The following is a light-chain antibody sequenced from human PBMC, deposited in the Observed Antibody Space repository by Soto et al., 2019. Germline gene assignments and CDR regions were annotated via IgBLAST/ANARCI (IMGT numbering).Light chain of an antibody. CDR1: SSNIGTNY. CDR2: DND. CDR3: ATWQSSLTGGWV. Sequence: QSVLTQPHSVSAAPGQKVTISCSGSSSNIGTNYVSWYQHLPGTAPKLLIYDNDKPPSGIPDRFSGSKSGTSATLGITGLQTGDEADYYCATWQSSLTGGWVFGGGTKLTVL. J-gene: IGLJ3*02. V-gene: IGLV1-51*01.